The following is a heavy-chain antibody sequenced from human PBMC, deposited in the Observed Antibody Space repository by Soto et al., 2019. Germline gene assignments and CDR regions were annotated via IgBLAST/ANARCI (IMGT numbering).Heavy chain of an antibody. D-gene: IGHD6-19*01. CDR3: ARVVGQWLGDAFDI. Sequence: ASVKVSCKASGYTFTSYGISWVRQAPGQGLEWMGWISAYNGITNYAQKLQGRVTMTTDTSTSTAYMELRSLRSDDTAVYYCARVVGQWLGDAFDIWGQGTMVTVSS. V-gene: IGHV1-18*01. J-gene: IGHJ3*02. CDR2: ISAYNGIT. CDR1: GYTFTSYG.